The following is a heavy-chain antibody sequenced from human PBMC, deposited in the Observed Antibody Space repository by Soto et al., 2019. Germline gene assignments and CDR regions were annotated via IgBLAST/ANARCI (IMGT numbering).Heavy chain of an antibody. J-gene: IGHJ4*02. V-gene: IGHV1-69*02. D-gene: IGHD6-6*01. CDR3: ARHYSSSGMEY. CDR1: GGTFSSYT. Sequence: QVQLVQSGAEVKKPGSSVKVSCKASGGTFSSYTISWVRQAPGQGLEWMVRIIPILGIANYAQKFQGRVTITADKSTSTAYMELSSLRSEDTAVYYCARHYSSSGMEYWGEGTLVTVCS. CDR2: IIPILGIA.